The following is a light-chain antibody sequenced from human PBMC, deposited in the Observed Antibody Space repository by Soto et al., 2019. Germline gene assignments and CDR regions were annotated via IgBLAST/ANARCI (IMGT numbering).Light chain of an antibody. V-gene: IGKV3-20*01. CDR1: QSVSSSY. CDR3: RQYGSSPT. Sequence: EIVLTQSPGTLSLSPGERATLSCRASQSVSSSYLAWYQQKPGQAPRLLIYGESSRATGIPDRFSGSGSGTDFTLTISRLEPEDFAVYYCRQYGSSPTFGQGTKVDIK. J-gene: IGKJ1*01. CDR2: GES.